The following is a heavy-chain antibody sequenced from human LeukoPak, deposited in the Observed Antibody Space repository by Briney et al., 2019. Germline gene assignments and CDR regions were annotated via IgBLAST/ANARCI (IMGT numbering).Heavy chain of an antibody. V-gene: IGHV1-69*05. D-gene: IGHD3-10*01. CDR3: ASAGYYYGSGSYYNGPFDY. CDR1: GGTFSSYA. CDR2: IIPIFGTA. Sequence: GSSVKVSCKASGGTFSSYAISWVRQAPGQGLEWTGRIIPIFGTANYAQKFQGRVTITTDESTSTAYMELSSLRSEDTAVYYCASAGYYYGSGSYYNGPFDYWGQGTLVTVSS. J-gene: IGHJ4*02.